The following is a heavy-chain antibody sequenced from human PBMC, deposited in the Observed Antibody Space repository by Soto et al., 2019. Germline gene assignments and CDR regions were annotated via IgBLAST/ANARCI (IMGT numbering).Heavy chain of an antibody. CDR1: GGSVSSGSYY. D-gene: IGHD3-9*01. CDR2: IYYSGST. CDR3: ARDSRHYDILTGYYNYGMDV. V-gene: IGHV4-61*01. Sequence: SETLSLTCTVSGGSVSSGSYYWSWIRQPPGKGLEWIGYIYYSGSTNYNPSLKSRVTISVDTSKNQFSLKLSSVTAADTAVYYCARDSRHYDILTGYYNYGMDVWGQGTTVTVS. J-gene: IGHJ6*02.